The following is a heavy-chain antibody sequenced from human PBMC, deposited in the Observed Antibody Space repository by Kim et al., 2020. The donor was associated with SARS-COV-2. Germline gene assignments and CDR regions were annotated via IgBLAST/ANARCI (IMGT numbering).Heavy chain of an antibody. V-gene: IGHV3-21*01. Sequence: GSLRLSCAASGFTFSSYTMNWIRQAPGKGLEWVSSIDTGGTYIYYADSVKGRFTISRDNAENSLYLQMHSLRAEDTAVYYCARVGLDYGSGSYPMYWGQGTLVTVSS. J-gene: IGHJ4*02. D-gene: IGHD3-10*01. CDR2: IDTGGTYI. CDR3: ARVGLDYGSGSYPMY. CDR1: GFTFSSYT.